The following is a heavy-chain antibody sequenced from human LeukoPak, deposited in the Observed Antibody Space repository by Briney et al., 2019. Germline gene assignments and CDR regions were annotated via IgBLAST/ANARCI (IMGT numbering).Heavy chain of an antibody. Sequence: PSETLSLTCTVSGGSMSSYYWNWIRQPPGKGLAWIGYIYYSGSTKYNPSLNSRVTMSVDTSKDQFSLNLKSVTAADTAVYYCARDEYGGPFDYWGQGTLVTVSS. CDR3: ARDEYGGPFDY. J-gene: IGHJ4*02. D-gene: IGHD4/OR15-4a*01. CDR2: IYYSGST. CDR1: GGSMSSYY. V-gene: IGHV4-59*01.